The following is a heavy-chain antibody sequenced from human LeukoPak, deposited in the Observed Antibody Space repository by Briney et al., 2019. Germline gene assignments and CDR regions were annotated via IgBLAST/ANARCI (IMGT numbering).Heavy chain of an antibody. CDR2: IYYSGTT. V-gene: IGHV4-39*07. CDR1: GDSIKSSTYY. CDR3: ARALRRFLEWYWFDP. D-gene: IGHD3-3*01. Sequence: SETLSLTCTVSGDSIKSSTYYWGWIRQPPGKGLEWIGNIYYSGTTSYNPSLKRRVTISVDTSKNQFSLRLSSVTAADTAVYYCARALRRFLEWYWFDPWGQGTLVTVS. J-gene: IGHJ5*02.